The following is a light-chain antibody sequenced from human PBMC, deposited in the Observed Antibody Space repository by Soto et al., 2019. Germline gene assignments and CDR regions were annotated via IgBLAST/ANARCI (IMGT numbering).Light chain of an antibody. CDR2: GAS. J-gene: IGKJ1*01. CDR1: QSVGSSY. V-gene: IGKV3-20*01. CDR3: QQYGTSKA. Sequence: EIVLTQSPGTLSLSPGERAALSCRASQSVGSSYLAWYQQKPGQAPRLVIYGASSRATGIPDRFSGSGSGTDFTLTISRLEPEDFAVYYCQQYGTSKAFGQGTKVEIK.